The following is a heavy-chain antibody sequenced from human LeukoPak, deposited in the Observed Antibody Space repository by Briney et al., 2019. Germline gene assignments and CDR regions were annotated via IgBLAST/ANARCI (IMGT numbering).Heavy chain of an antibody. Sequence: GGSLRLSCAASGFTFSSYDMHWVRQAPGKGLEWVAFIRYDGSNKYYADSVKGRFTISRDNSKNTLYLQMNSLGAEDTAVYYCAKDSAYRLLLYNWFDPWGQGTLVTVSS. J-gene: IGHJ5*02. CDR3: AKDSAYRLLLYNWFDP. D-gene: IGHD2-2*01. CDR1: GFTFSSYD. V-gene: IGHV3-30*02. CDR2: IRYDGSNK.